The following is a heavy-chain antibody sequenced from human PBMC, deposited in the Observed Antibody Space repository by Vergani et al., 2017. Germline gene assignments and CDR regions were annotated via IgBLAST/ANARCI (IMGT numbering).Heavy chain of an antibody. CDR3: ARGNYGILTGYRY. CDR1: GYTFSNYY. Sequence: VQVVPSGAAVKNSGASVKVSCKTSGYTFSNYYMHWVRQAPGQGLEWMGIINPSGGHTNYAQKFQGRVTMTRDTSTSTVYMELSSLRSEDTAIYYCARGNYGILTGYRYWGQGTLVTVSA. V-gene: IGHV1-46*03. D-gene: IGHD3-9*01. CDR2: INPSGGHT. J-gene: IGHJ4*02.